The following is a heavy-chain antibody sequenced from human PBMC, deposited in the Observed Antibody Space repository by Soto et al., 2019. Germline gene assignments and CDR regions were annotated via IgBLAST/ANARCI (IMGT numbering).Heavy chain of an antibody. CDR2: INHSGST. J-gene: IGHJ6*03. CDR1: GGSFSGYY. CDR3: ARGHRFTMVRGISHVYYYMDV. V-gene: IGHV4-34*01. D-gene: IGHD3-10*01. Sequence: SETLSLTCAVYGGSFSGYYWSWIRQLPGKRLEWIGEINHSGSTNYNPSLKSRVTISVDTSKNQFSLKLSSVTAADTAVYYCARGHRFTMVRGISHVYYYMDVWGKGTTVTVSS.